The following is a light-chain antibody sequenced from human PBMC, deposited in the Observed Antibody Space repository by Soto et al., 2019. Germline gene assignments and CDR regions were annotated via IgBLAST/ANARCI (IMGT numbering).Light chain of an antibody. CDR1: SSDVGSYNL. CDR3: CSYAGSSTLE. J-gene: IGLJ3*02. CDR2: EGS. Sequence: QSALTQPASVSGSPGQSITISCTGTSSDVGSYNLVSWYQQHPGKAPKLMIYEGSKRPSGVSNRFSGSKSGNTASLTISGLQAEYEADYYCCSYAGSSTLEFGGGTKLTVL. V-gene: IGLV2-23*01.